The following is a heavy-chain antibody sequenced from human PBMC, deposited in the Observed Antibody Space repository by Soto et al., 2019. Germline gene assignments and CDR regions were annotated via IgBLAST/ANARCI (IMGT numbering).Heavy chain of an antibody. CDR2: ISYDGSNK. D-gene: IGHD5-18*01. V-gene: IGHV3-30-3*01. CDR3: ARVDTAMVTYELDY. J-gene: IGHJ4*02. CDR1: GFTFSSYA. Sequence: QVQLVESGGGVVQPGRSLRLSCAASGFTFSSYAMHWVRQAPGKGLEWVAVISYDGSNKYYADSVKGRFTISRDNSKNTLYLQMNCLTAKDTAVYYCARVDTAMVTYELDYWGQGTLVTVSS.